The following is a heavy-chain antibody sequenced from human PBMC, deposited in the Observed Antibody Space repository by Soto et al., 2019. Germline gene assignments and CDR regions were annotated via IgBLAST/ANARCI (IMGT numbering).Heavy chain of an antibody. J-gene: IGHJ6*01. CDR1: GFTFNNYA. CDR2: ISGSDGST. CDR3: VKDWTGDTCPCMDV. D-gene: IGHD2-8*02. V-gene: IGHV3-23*01. Sequence: EVQLLESGGGLVQPGGSLRLSCAASGFTFNNYAMTWVRQAPGKGLEWVSTISGSDGSTYYADSVKGRFTISRDNSKNALYLQMSSLRAEDTALYYFVKDWTGDTCPCMDVWGQGTTVTVSS.